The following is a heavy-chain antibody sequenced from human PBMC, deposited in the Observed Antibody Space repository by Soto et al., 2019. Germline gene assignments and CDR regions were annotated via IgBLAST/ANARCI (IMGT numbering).Heavy chain of an antibody. CDR2: ISSSGSTI. CDR3: ARDQGDVVVAATGAFDI. J-gene: IGHJ3*02. V-gene: IGHV3-48*03. CDR1: GFTFSSYE. D-gene: IGHD2-15*01. Sequence: VGSLRLSCAASGFTFSSYEMNWVRQAPGKGLEWVSYISSSGSTIYYADSVKGRFTISRDNAKNSLYLQMNSLRAEDTAVYYCARDQGDVVVAATGAFDIWGQGTMVTVSS.